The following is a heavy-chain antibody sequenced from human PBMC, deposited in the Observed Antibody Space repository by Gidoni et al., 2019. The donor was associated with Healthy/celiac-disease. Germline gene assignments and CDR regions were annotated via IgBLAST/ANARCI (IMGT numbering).Heavy chain of an antibody. CDR2: IKSKTDGGTT. J-gene: IGHJ6*02. CDR3: TTGRPGYSYGSNYYYYGMDV. D-gene: IGHD5-18*01. CDR1: GFPFSNAW. Sequence: EVQLVESGGGLVKPGGSLRLPCAASGFPFSNAWLSWVRQAPGKGLEWVGRIKSKTDGGTTDYAAPVKGRFTISRDDSKNTLYLQMNSLKTEDTAVYYCTTGRPGYSYGSNYYYYGMDVWGQGTTVTVSS. V-gene: IGHV3-15*01.